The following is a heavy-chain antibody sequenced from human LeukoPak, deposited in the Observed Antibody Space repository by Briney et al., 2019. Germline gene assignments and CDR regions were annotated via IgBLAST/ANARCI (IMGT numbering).Heavy chain of an antibody. CDR3: ARGGRELERQFAFDI. CDR2: ISAYSGDT. D-gene: IGHD1-1*01. V-gene: IGHV1-18*01. J-gene: IGHJ3*02. Sequence: ASVKVSCKASGYTFSKYGIGWVQQAPGQGLEWMGWISAYSGDTNSEQKLQGRVTMTTDTSTSTAYMELRSLRSDDTAVYYCARGGRELERQFAFDIWGQGTLVTVSS. CDR1: GYTFSKYG.